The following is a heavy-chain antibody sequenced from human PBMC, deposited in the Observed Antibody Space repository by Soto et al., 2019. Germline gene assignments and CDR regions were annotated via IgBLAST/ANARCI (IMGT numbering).Heavy chain of an antibody. CDR2: IYYSGST. J-gene: IGHJ3*02. D-gene: IGHD2-15*01. CDR3: ASYRYCSGGSCFDAFDI. CDR1: GGSISSGGYY. Sequence: SLTCTVSGGSISSGGYYWSWIRQHPGKGLEWIGYIYYSGSTYYNPSLKSRVTISVDTSKNQFSLKLSSVTAADTAVYYCASYRYCSGGSCFDAFDIWGQGTMVTVSS. V-gene: IGHV4-31*03.